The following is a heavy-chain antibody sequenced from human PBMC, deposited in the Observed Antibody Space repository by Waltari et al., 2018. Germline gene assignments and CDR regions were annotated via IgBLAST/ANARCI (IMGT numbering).Heavy chain of an antibody. Sequence: EVQLVESGGDLVQPGGSLRLSCAASGFTFSTYWMTWVRQAPGKGLEWLAKRKEDGSGKNYVDSVKGRFTIARDNAKNSLYLQMNSLRAEDTAVYYCARDPHYSNFDYWGQGTLVTVSS. V-gene: IGHV3-7*01. D-gene: IGHD4-4*01. CDR1: GFTFSTYW. J-gene: IGHJ4*02. CDR2: RKEDGSGK. CDR3: ARDPHYSNFDY.